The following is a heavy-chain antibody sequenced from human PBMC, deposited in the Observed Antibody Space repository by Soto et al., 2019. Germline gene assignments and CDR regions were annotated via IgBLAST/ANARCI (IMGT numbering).Heavy chain of an antibody. V-gene: IGHV4-39*01. D-gene: IGHD6-19*01. J-gene: IGHJ3*02. Sequence: SETLSLTCTVSGGSISSSSYYWGWIRQPPXKGLEWIGSIYYSGSTYYNPSLKSRVTISVDTSKNQFSLKLSSVTAADTAVYYCARHQEAVATRHNDPFDIWGQGTMVTVSS. CDR1: GGSISSSSYY. CDR3: ARHQEAVATRHNDPFDI. CDR2: IYYSGST.